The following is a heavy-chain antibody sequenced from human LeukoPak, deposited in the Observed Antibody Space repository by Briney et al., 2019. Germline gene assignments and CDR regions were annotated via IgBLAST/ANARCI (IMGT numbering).Heavy chain of an antibody. CDR2: IYYSGST. CDR1: GGSISSSSYY. CDR3: ARGGGELLNY. V-gene: IGHV4-39*07. J-gene: IGHJ4*02. D-gene: IGHD3-10*01. Sequence: PSETLSLTCTVSGGSISSSSYYWGWIRQPPGKGLEWIGSIYYSGSTNYNPSLKSRVTISVDTSKNQFSLKLSSVTAADTAVYYCARGGGELLNYWGQGTLVTVSS.